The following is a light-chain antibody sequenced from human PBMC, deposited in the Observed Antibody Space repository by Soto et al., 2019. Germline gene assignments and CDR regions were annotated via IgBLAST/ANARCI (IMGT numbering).Light chain of an antibody. Sequence: IELTQSPSSLSASVGDRVTISCRASQDISGYVAWYHQRPRGAPQLLIYSASALDTGVASRFSGSGSCTDFTLTISTLQPEEFGTYYCDHPKWAFGQGTTVEI. J-gene: IGKJ1*01. CDR2: SAS. CDR1: QDISGY. CDR3: DHPKWA. V-gene: IGKV1-9*01.